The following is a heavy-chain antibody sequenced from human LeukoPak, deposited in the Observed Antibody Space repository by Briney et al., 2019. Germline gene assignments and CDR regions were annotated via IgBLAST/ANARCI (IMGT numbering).Heavy chain of an antibody. Sequence: ASVKVSCKASGYTFTGYYMHWVRQAPGQELGWMGRINPNSGGTNYAQKFQGRVTMTRDTSISTAYTELSSLRSEDTAVYYCARGRNDGDLAYDFDYWGQGTLVTVSS. CDR3: ARGRNDGDLAYDFDY. J-gene: IGHJ4*02. CDR2: INPNSGGT. CDR1: GYTFTGYY. V-gene: IGHV1/OR15-1*01. D-gene: IGHD4-17*01.